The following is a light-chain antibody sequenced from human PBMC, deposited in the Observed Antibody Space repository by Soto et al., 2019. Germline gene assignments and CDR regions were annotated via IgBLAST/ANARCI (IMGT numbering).Light chain of an antibody. CDR1: QSVASA. CDR3: QKYNNWPRK. CDR2: GAS. J-gene: IGKJ1*01. V-gene: IGKV3-15*01. Sequence: EVLMTQSPDILSVSPGDTSILSCRASQSVASALAWYQQRPGQPPRVIMYGASVRATGIPASFSGSGSGTEFTLTINSLQSEDFAVYYCQKYNNWPRKFGQGTKVDIK.